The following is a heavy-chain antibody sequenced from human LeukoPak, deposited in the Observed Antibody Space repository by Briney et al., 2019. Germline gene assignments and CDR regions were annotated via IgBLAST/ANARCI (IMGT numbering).Heavy chain of an antibody. V-gene: IGHV3-23*01. CDR3: ARELPYWHGMDV. D-gene: IGHD2-8*02. CDR2: ISGSGGST. J-gene: IGHJ6*02. Sequence: GGSLRLSCAASGFTFSSYAMSWVRQAPGKGLEWVSAISGSGGSTYYADSVKGRFTISRDNAKNSLYLQMNSLRAEDTAVYYCARELPYWHGMDVWGQGTTVTVSS. CDR1: GFTFSSYA.